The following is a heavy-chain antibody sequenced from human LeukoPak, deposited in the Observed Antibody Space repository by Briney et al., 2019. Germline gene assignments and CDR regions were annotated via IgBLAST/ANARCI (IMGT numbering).Heavy chain of an antibody. J-gene: IGHJ4*02. CDR3: AKDLRGTGTAYFDY. CDR1: GFTFSSYA. CDR2: ISGSGGST. D-gene: IGHD1-7*01. Sequence: GGSLRLSCAASGFTFSSYAMSWVHQAPGKGLEWVSAISGSGGSTYYADSVKGRFTISRDNSKNTLYLQMNSLRAEDTAVYYCAKDLRGTGTAYFDYWGQGTLVTVSS. V-gene: IGHV3-23*01.